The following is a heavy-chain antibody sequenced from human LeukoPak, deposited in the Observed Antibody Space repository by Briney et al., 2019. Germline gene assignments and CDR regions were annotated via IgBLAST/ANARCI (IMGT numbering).Heavy chain of an antibody. CDR3: ARGRHLSGSTSDLCLYFAN. D-gene: IGHD2-2*01. CDR1: GDSINSYY. J-gene: IGHJ4*02. V-gene: IGHV4-59*01. CDR2: IFYSGKT. Sequence: PSETLSQTCTVSGDSINSYYWSWIRQPPGKELEWIGHIFYSGKTDYNPSLRSLVTISIDTSKNQFSLKLTSVTAADTSVYYCARGRHLSGSTSDLCLYFANWGQG.